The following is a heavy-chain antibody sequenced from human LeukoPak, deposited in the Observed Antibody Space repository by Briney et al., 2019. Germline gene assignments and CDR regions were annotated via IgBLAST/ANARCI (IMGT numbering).Heavy chain of an antibody. CDR2: IYYSGST. J-gene: IGHJ4*02. CDR1: GGSFSGYY. D-gene: IGHD6-19*01. V-gene: IGHV4-34*01. Sequence: PSETLSLTCAVYGGSFSGYYWSWIRQPPGKGLEWIGSIYYSGSTYYNPSLKSRVTISVDTSKNQFSLKLSSVTAADTAVYYCAKMKAVAGSDYWGQGTLVTVSS. CDR3: AKMKAVAGSDY.